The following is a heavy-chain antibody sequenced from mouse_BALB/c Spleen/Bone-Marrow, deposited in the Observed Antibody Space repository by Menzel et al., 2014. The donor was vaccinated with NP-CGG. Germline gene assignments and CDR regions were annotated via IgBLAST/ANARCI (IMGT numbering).Heavy chain of an antibody. J-gene: IGHJ2*01. CDR2: IDPENGNI. CDR1: GFNIKDTY. CDR3: TRRGFDF. V-gene: IGHV14-3*02. Sequence: VQLQQPGAELVKPGASVKLSCTAFGFNIKDTYIHWVKRRPEQGLEWIGRIDPENGNIKYDPKFQVKATITADTSSNTAYLQLSSLTSEDTAVYYCTRRGFDFWGQGTTLTVSS.